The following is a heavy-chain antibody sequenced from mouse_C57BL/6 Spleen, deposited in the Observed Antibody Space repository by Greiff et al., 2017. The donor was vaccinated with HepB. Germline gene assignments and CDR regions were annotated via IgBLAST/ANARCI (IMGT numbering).Heavy chain of an antibody. J-gene: IGHJ4*01. CDR1: GYTFTDYY. CDR3: ARRIGPYYAMDY. V-gene: IGHV1-26*01. Sequence: VQLKQSGPELVKPGASVKISCKASGYTFTDYYMNWVKQSHGKSLEWIGDINPNNGGTSYNQKFKGKATLTVDKSSSTAYMELRSLTSDDSAVYYCARRIGPYYAMDYWGQGTSVTVSS. CDR2: INPNNGGT.